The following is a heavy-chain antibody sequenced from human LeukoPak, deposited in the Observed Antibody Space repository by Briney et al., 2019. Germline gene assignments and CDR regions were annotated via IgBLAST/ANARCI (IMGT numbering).Heavy chain of an antibody. CDR2: VHPNSGDT. Sequence: GASVKGSCKTSGYPFTTYEINWVRQATGQGLEWMGWVHPNSGDTDYAQKFQGRVTMTRSTSINTAYMELSSLTSDDTAVYYCARGPRFDPWGQGALVTVSS. V-gene: IGHV1-8*01. J-gene: IGHJ5*02. CDR1: GYPFTTYE. CDR3: ARGPRFDP.